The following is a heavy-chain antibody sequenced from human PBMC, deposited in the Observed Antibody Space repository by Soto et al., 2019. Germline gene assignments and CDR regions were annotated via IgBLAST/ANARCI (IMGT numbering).Heavy chain of an antibody. CDR2: INPSGGGT. Sequence: ASVKVSCKGSGYPFSNYYIHWVRQAPGQGLEWMGIINPSGGGTSYAQNFQGRVTMTRDTSTSTVYMELSSLRSEDTAVYHCARGTGDGYYPRFDLLGQGTLVTVSS. D-gene: IGHD3-22*01. CDR1: GYPFSNYY. CDR3: ARGTGDGYYPRFDL. J-gene: IGHJ4*02. V-gene: IGHV1-46*01.